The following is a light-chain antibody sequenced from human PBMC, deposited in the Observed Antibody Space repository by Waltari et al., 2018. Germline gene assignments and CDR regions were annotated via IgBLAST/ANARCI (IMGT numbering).Light chain of an antibody. CDR3: QQYNGYPIT. J-gene: IGKJ5*01. V-gene: IGKV1-5*03. Sequence: DIQMTQSPSTLSASVGDRVTIPCRASQSVSSQLAWYQQKAGEAPKLLIHSVSALESGVPSRFSGSTSGTEFTLTISSLQPDDFGTYYCQQYNGYPITFGQGTRLEIK. CDR2: SVS. CDR1: QSVSSQ.